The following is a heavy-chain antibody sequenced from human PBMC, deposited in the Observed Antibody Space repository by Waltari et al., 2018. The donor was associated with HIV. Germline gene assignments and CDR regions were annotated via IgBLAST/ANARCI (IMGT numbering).Heavy chain of an antibody. CDR1: GDSVSSDTAA. Sequence: HVQLLQSGPGLVTSSQTHPITCAMSGDSVSSDTAAGNWIRLSPSGGLEWLGRTYPRSKWFQLYAPSVRGRIRVDVDPSVTHFSLHLDSVTPDDTAVYYCARDSNGLDYWGQGTVVTVSS. J-gene: IGHJ4*02. V-gene: IGHV6-1*02. D-gene: IGHD4-4*01. CDR3: ARDSNGLDY. CDR2: TYPRSKWFQ.